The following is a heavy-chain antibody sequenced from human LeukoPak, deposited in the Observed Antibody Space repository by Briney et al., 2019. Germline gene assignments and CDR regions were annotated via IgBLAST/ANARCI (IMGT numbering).Heavy chain of an antibody. V-gene: IGHV3-23*01. Sequence: AGGSLRLSCAASGFTFSSYAMSWVRQAPGKGLEWVSAISGSGGSTYYADSVKGRFTISRDNSKNTLYLQMNSLRAEDTAVYYCARAPRYCSGGSCYSARGGYFQHWGQGTLVTVSS. CDR2: ISGSGGST. CDR1: GFTFSSYA. D-gene: IGHD2-15*01. J-gene: IGHJ1*01. CDR3: ARAPRYCSGGSCYSARGGYFQH.